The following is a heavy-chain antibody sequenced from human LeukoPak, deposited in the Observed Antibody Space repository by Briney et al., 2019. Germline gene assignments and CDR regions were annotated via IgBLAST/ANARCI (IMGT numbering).Heavy chain of an antibody. CDR3: ARDRGRTMLVGH. CDR2: INPSSGSP. Sequence: ASVKVSCKASGYTFTSNYMHWVRQAPGQGLEWMGMINPSSGSPRYAKTVQGRVTMTRDTSTSTVYMEMSSLRSEDTAVYYCARDRGRTMLVGHWGQGTLVTVSS. J-gene: IGHJ5*02. CDR1: GYTFTSNY. D-gene: IGHD1-7*01. V-gene: IGHV1-46*01.